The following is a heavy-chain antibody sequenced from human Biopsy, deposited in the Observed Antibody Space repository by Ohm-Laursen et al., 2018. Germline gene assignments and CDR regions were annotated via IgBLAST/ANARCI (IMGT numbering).Heavy chain of an antibody. CDR3: ATRKSGEWLSYYFHH. Sequence: SLRLSCTAFGFSVSSYDMNWVRQAPGRGPEWISYINPGGSMMYYADSVKGRFIVSRDNAKNSLYLQMDSLRVNDTAVYYCATRKSGEWLSYYFHHWGQGTLVAVSS. D-gene: IGHD3-3*01. V-gene: IGHV3-48*03. CDR2: INPGGSMM. CDR1: GFSVSSYD. J-gene: IGHJ4*02.